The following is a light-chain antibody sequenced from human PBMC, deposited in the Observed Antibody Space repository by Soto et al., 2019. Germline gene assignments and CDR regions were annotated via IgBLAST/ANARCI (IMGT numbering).Light chain of an antibody. J-gene: IGKJ2*01. CDR3: MQDLQTPRT. CDR2: LGS. Sequence: DIVMTQSPLSLPVTPGEPASISCRSSQSLLHSNVYNYLDWYLQKPGQSPQLLIYLGSNRASGVPDRFSGSGSGTDFTLKISRVEAEDVGVYYCMQDLQTPRTFGQGTKLEIK. CDR1: QSLLHSNVYNY. V-gene: IGKV2-28*01.